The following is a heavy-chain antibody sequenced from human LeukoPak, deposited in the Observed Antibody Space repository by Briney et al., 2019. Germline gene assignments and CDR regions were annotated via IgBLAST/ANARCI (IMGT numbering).Heavy chain of an antibody. V-gene: IGHV4-59*01. CDR3: ASQLGGTTFH. CDR1: GVSINTYF. Sequence: SETLSLTCTVSGVSINTYFWSWIRQPPGKGLEWIGYVYYNGITNYNPSLKSRVSISLDTSKNQFSLRLNSVTAAETAVYYCASQLGGTTFHWGQGTLVTVTS. J-gene: IGHJ4*02. D-gene: IGHD1/OR15-1a*01. CDR2: VYYNGIT.